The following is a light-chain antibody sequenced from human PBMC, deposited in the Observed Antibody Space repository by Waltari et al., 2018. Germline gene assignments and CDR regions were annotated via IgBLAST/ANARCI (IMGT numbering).Light chain of an antibody. CDR2: GAS. V-gene: IGKV3-20*01. J-gene: IGKJ1*01. Sequence: IVLTQSPGTLSLSTGEGATLSCRASQSISTNFLAWYQQRRGQAPRLLIYGASSRATGIPDRFSGSGSATDFTLTINRLEPEDFAVYYCQHYGGSPWTFGQGTKVEIK. CDR3: QHYGGSPWT. CDR1: QSISTNF.